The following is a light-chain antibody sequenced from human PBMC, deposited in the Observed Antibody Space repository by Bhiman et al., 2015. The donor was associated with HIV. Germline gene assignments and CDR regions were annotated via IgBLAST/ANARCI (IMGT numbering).Light chain of an antibody. J-gene: IGLJ1*01. V-gene: IGLV2-8*01. Sequence: QSALTQPPSASGSPGQSVTISCTGTSSDVGGYNFVSWYQQHPGKAPKVMIYEVDKRPSGVPDRFSGSKSGNTASLTVSGLQTEDEADYYCQSYDRSLSHVFGTGTKVTVL. CDR3: QSYDRSLSHV. CDR2: EVD. CDR1: SSDVGGYNF.